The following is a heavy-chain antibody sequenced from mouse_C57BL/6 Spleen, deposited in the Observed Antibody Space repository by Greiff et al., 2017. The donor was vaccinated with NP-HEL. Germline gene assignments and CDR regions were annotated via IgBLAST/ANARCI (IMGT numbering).Heavy chain of an antibody. Sequence: EVKLMESGGGLVKPGGSLKLSCAASGFTFSDYGMHWVRQAPEKGLEWVAYISSGSSTIYYADTVKGRFTISRDNAKNTLFLQMTSLRSEDTAMYYCARRYYGSSSAWFAYWGQGTLVTVSA. V-gene: IGHV5-17*01. CDR1: GFTFSDYG. J-gene: IGHJ3*01. CDR2: ISSGSSTI. CDR3: ARRYYGSSSAWFAY. D-gene: IGHD1-1*01.